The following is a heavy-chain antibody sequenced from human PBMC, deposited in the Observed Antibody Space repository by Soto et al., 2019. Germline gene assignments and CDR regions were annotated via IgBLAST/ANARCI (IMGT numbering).Heavy chain of an antibody. V-gene: IGHV1-69*02. J-gene: IGHJ4*02. CDR3: ARGSGYDSAVGY. D-gene: IGHD5-12*01. Sequence: QVQLVQSGAEVKKPGSSVKVSCKASGGTFSSYTISWVRQAPGQGLEWMGRIIPILGIANYAQKFQGRVTITADKATSTAYMELSSLRSEDTAVYYCARGSGYDSAVGYWGQGTLVTVSS. CDR2: IIPILGIA. CDR1: GGTFSSYT.